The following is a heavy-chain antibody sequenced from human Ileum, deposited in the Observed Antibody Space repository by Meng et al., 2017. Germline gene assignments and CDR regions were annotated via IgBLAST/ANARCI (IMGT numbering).Heavy chain of an antibody. CDR2: INPKSGIR. J-gene: IGHJ4*02. CDR3: SGASSSSYLGY. Sequence: QVQLVQSWAEVKKPGAPVKVSCKTSGYTFTDYYIKWLRQAPGQGLEWMGRINPKSGIRHYAQKFQGRVTMTSDTSTSTAYMEVSGLTSDETAVYYCSGASSSSYLGYWGQGTLVTVSS. D-gene: IGHD6-13*01. CDR1: GYTFTDYY. V-gene: IGHV1-2*06.